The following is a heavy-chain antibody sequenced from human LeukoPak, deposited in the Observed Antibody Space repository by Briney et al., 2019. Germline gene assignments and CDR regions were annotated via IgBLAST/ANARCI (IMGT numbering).Heavy chain of an antibody. Sequence: PGGSLRLSCAASGFTFSSYAMSWVRQAPGKGLEWVSAITGGGGNTFYADSVKGRFTISRDNAKNSLYLQMNSLRAEDTALYYCAKDGGEGVVLDYWGQGTLVTVSS. J-gene: IGHJ4*02. D-gene: IGHD3-3*01. CDR3: AKDGGEGVVLDY. V-gene: IGHV3-23*01. CDR1: GFTFSSYA. CDR2: ITGGGGNT.